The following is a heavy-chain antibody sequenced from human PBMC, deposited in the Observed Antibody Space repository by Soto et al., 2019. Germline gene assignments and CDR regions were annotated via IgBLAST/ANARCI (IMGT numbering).Heavy chain of an antibody. CDR1: GFTFSSYG. V-gene: IGHV3-30*18. J-gene: IGHJ6*02. CDR2: ISYDGSNK. CDR3: AKDNGWFTPNYYYGMDV. Sequence: QVQLVESGGGVVQPGRSLRLSCAASGFTFSSYGMHWVRQAPGKGLEWVAVISYDGSNKYYADSVKGRFTISRDNSKNTLYLQMNRLRAEDTAVYYCAKDNGWFTPNYYYGMDVWGLGTTVTVSS. D-gene: IGHD6-19*01.